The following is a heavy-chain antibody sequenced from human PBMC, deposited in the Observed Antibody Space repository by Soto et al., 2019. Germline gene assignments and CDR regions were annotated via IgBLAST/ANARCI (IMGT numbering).Heavy chain of an antibody. J-gene: IGHJ3*02. CDR3: ARSTPGNPFDI. CDR2: ISAGGRSI. V-gene: IGHV3-21*01. CDR1: GFTFNSYT. Sequence: VQLVESGGGLVAPGGSLRLSCAASGFTFNSYTMNWVRQPPGKGLEWVSSISAGGRSIYYTDSLKGRSTISSDNAKNSLYLQMNSLIVDDTAVYYCARSTPGNPFDIWGQGTMVTVSS. D-gene: IGHD3-10*01.